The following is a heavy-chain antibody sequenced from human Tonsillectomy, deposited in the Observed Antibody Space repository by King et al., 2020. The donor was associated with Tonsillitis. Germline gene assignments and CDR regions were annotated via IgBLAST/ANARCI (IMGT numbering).Heavy chain of an antibody. Sequence: QLVQSGAEVKKPGASVKVSCRTSGNTFTSYDINWVRQATGQGLEWMGYMNPNSGNTGYAQKFQGRVTMTRDTSISTAYMELSSLKSDDTAVYYCARELRWHTHWGQGTLVTVSS. V-gene: IGHV1-8*01. CDR2: MNPNSGNT. CDR1: GNTFTSYD. J-gene: IGHJ4*02. D-gene: IGHD4-23*01. CDR3: ARELRWHTH.